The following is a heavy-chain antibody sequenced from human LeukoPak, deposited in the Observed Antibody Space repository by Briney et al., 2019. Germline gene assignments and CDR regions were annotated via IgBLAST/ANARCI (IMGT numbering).Heavy chain of an antibody. CDR2: ISAGGDFI. Sequence: GGSLRLSCAASGFTFSTSTMAWVRQAPGKGREWVSSISAGGDFIYYADSVKGRFTFSRDNSRNTLYLQMNRLRADDTAVYYCAKSRGIYDNTGWRTFDDWGQGTLVTVSS. CDR3: AKSRGIYDNTGWRTFDD. D-gene: IGHD6-19*01. J-gene: IGHJ4*02. CDR1: GFTFSTST. V-gene: IGHV3-23*01.